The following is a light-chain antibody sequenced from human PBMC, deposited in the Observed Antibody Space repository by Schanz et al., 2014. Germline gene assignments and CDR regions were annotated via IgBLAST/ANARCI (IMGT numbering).Light chain of an antibody. J-gene: IGLJ3*02. CDR1: SSNIGTNS. V-gene: IGLV1-44*01. CDR2: SNN. CDR3: SSYTSTSSWV. Sequence: QSVMTQPPSASGTPGQRVSISCSGGSSNIGTNSVNWYQQLPGTAPKLLIYSNNQRPSGVPDRFSNSKSGTSASLAISGLQSEDEADYYCSSYTSTSSWVFGGGTKLTVL.